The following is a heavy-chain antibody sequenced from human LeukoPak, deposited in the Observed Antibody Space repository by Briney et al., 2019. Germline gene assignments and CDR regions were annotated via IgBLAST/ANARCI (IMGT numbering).Heavy chain of an antibody. J-gene: IGHJ1*01. CDR1: GFTFGSYG. V-gene: IGHV3-23*01. Sequence: PGGSLRLFCAASGFTFGSYGMSWVRQAPGKGLEWVSFITPNADRTSYADSVEGRFTISRDNPRNTLYMQMNSLRDEDTALYYCAIMHGYYDGGGYWAQWGQGTLVTVSS. CDR3: AIMHGYYDGGGYWAQ. CDR2: ITPNADRT. D-gene: IGHD3-22*01.